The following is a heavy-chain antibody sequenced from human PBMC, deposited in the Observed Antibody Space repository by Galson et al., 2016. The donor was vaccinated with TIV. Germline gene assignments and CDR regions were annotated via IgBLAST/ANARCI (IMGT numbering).Heavy chain of an antibody. CDR2: ISSRGTYT. Sequence: SLRLSCAASGFTFNTYKMNWVRQAPGKGLEWISSISSRGTYTHYVDSVKGRVTISRDNANNSLYLQMNSLRAEDTAVYYCARDGARIGAHSAFDIWGQGTMVTVSS. D-gene: IGHD3-16*01. CDR3: ARDGARIGAHSAFDI. V-gene: IGHV3-21*06. J-gene: IGHJ3*02. CDR1: GFTFNTYK.